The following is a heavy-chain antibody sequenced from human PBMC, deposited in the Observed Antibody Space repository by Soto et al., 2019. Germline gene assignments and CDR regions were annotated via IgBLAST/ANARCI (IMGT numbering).Heavy chain of an antibody. CDR1: GFTFSSYE. J-gene: IGHJ4*02. CDR3: ARRRSYGDYGG. CDR2: ISSSGSTT. Sequence: PGGSLRLSCAASGFTFSSYEMNWVRQAPGKGLEWVSNISSSGSTTSYADSVKGRFTISRDNAKNSLYLQMNSLGAEDTAIYYCARRRSYGDYGGWGQGTLVTVSS. V-gene: IGHV3-48*03. D-gene: IGHD4-17*01.